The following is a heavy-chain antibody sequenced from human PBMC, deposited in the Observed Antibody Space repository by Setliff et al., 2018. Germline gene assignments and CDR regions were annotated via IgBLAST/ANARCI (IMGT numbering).Heavy chain of an antibody. D-gene: IGHD2-15*01. Sequence: SETLSLTCTVSGGSMSSFYWGWIRQPPGKGLEWIGYIYTRGSTNYNPSLRSRVTISVDTSKKQYSLNLSWVTAADTAVYYCARGGGVGGLDLWGQGTVVTV. CDR3: ARGGGVGGLDL. CDR2: IYTRGST. CDR1: GGSMSSFY. J-gene: IGHJ3*01. V-gene: IGHV4-4*08.